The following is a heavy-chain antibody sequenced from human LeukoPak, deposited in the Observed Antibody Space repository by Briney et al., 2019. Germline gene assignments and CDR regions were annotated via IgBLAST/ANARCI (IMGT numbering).Heavy chain of an antibody. Sequence: GASVKVSCKASGYTFTIYYTHWVRQAPAQGLEWMGIINPSGGSTSYAHKFHGRVTMTRDTSTSKVYMELSSLRSEDTAVYYCARDRDGYNYFLAPSEKPNDKLCYWGQGTLVTVPS. J-gene: IGHJ4*02. CDR3: ARDRDGYNYFLAPSEKPNDKLCY. V-gene: IGHV1-46*01. CDR1: GYTFTIYY. D-gene: IGHD5-24*01. CDR2: INPSGGST.